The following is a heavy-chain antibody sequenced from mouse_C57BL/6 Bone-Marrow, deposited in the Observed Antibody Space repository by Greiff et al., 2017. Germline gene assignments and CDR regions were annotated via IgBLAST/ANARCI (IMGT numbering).Heavy chain of an antibody. V-gene: IGHV14-1*01. CDR3: TTEWDYDDSMDY. CDR1: GFNIKDYY. CDR2: IDPEDGDT. Sequence: VQLKQSGAELVRPGASVKLSCTASGFNIKDYYMHWVKQRPEQGLEWIVRIDPEDGDTESAPKFPGKATMTADTSSNTAYLQLSSLTSEDTAAYYCTTEWDYDDSMDYWGQGTSVTVSS. J-gene: IGHJ4*01. D-gene: IGHD2-4*01.